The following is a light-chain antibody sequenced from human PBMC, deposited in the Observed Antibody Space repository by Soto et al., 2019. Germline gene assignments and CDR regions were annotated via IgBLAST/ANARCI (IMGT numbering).Light chain of an antibody. CDR1: QSVDSF. Sequence: IVLTQSPASLSLSPGARATLSCRASQSVDSFLAWYQQKPGRTPRLLIYDTSNRATGIPARFSGSGSGTDCTRTISRPEPEDLADYYCKGRTDWPPFKYTCGQGTKLEVK. V-gene: IGKV3-11*01. J-gene: IGKJ2*01. CDR2: DTS. CDR3: KGRTDWPPFKYT.